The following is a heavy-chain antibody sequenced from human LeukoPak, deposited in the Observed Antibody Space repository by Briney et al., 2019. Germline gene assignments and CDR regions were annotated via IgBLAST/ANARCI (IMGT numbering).Heavy chain of an antibody. D-gene: IGHD5-18*01. J-gene: IGHJ4*02. Sequence: SETLSLTCAVSGGSISSGGYSWSWIRQPPGKGLEWIGYIYHSGSTYYNPSLKGRVTISVDRSKNQFSLKLSSVTAADTAVYYCARGWSTAMTFDYWGQGTLVTVSS. V-gene: IGHV4-30-2*01. CDR2: IYHSGST. CDR1: GGSISSGGYS. CDR3: ARGWSTAMTFDY.